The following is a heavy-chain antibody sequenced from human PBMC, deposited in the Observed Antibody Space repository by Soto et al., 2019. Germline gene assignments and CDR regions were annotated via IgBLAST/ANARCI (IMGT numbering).Heavy chain of an antibody. CDR2: INPNSGGT. J-gene: IGHJ4*02. CDR1: GYIFTGYY. CDR3: ESRWEREAVVASNFDY. Sequence: ASVKVSCKLSGYIFTGYYMHWVRQAAGKGLEWMGWINPNSGGTNYAQKFQGRVTLTRDTSISTANMELSRLSANGTAVYYVESRWEREAVVASNFDYWGRGTLVTISS. V-gene: IGHV1-2*02. D-gene: IGHD6-19*01.